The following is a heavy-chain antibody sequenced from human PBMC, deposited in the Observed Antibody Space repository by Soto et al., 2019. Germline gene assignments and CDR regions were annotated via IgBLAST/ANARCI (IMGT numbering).Heavy chain of an antibody. CDR2: INSGGSNI. CDR3: AKDMRGAN. J-gene: IGHJ4*02. Sequence: QVQLVESGGGLVKPGGSLRLSCTASGFTFTDHYMTWIRQAPGKGLEWVSYINSGGSNIYYADSVRSRFTISRDNAKNSVYLQMSSLRADDTAIYYCAKDMRGANWGQGTLVIVSS. D-gene: IGHD3-10*01. V-gene: IGHV3-11*01. CDR1: GFTFTDHY.